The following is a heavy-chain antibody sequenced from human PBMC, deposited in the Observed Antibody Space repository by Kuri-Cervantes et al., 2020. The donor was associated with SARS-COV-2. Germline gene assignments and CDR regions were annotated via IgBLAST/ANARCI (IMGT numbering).Heavy chain of an antibody. D-gene: IGHD6-13*01. J-gene: IGHJ4*02. CDR1: GYTFTGYY. CDR2: INPNSGGT. V-gene: IGHV1-2*02. CDR3: ARDRRIAAAGTWSKFDY. Sequence: ASVKVSCKASGYTFTGYYMHWVRQAPGQGLEWMGWINPNSGGTNYAQKFQGRVTMTRDTSISTAYIELSRLRSDDTAVYYCARDRRIAAAGTWSKFDYWGQGTLVTVSS.